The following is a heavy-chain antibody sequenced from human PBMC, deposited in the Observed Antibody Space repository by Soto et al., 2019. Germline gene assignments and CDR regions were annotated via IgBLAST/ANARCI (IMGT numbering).Heavy chain of an antibody. D-gene: IGHD3-3*01. CDR2: IFYSDNT. Sequence: SETLSLTCTVSGGSISFYYRSWVRQPPGKGLEWIGHIFYSDNTNYNPSLKSRVTISVDTSKNQFSLWLSSVTAADTAVYYCARYDFWSGYFAAWGQGTLVTVSS. CDR3: ARYDFWSGYFAA. V-gene: IGHV4-59*08. CDR1: GGSISFYY. J-gene: IGHJ5*02.